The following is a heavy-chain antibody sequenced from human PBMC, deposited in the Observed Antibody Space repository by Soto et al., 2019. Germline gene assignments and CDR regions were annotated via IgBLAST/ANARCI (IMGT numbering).Heavy chain of an antibody. CDR3: ARNNNWFDP. CDR1: GFTLNNYS. CDR2: ISSSGSTI. J-gene: IGHJ5*02. Sequence: EVQLVESGGGLVQPGGSLRLSCAASGFTLNNYSMSWVRQAPGKGLEWVSYISSSGSTIYYADSVKGRFTISRDIAKNSLYLQMYSLREEDTAVYYCARNNNWFDPWGQGTVVTVSS. V-gene: IGHV3-48*02.